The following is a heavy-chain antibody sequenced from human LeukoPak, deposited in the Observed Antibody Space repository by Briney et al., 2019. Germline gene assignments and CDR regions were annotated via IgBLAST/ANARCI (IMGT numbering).Heavy chain of an antibody. CDR1: GDSISSYY. CDR2: IYYSGST. CDR3: ARGARAGYNLEPFDY. D-gene: IGHD5-24*01. V-gene: IGHV4-59*08. Sequence: PSETLSLTCTVSGDSISSYYWSWIRQPPGKGLEWIGYIYYSGSTNYSPSLKSRVTISVDTSKNQLSLKLRFVTAADTAVYYCARGARAGYNLEPFDYWGQGTLVTVSS. J-gene: IGHJ4*02.